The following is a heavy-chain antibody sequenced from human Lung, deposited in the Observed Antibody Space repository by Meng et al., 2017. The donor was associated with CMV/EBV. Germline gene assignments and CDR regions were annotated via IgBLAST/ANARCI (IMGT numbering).Heavy chain of an antibody. J-gene: IGHJ6*02. Sequence: GGSXRLSCAASGFTFSSYWMSWVRQAPGKGLEWVANINQDGSEKYYVDSVEGRFTISRDNAKDSLYLQMNALRAEDTAVYYCARRPWGLDVWGQGTTVNGAS. V-gene: IGHV3-7*01. CDR1: GFTFSSYW. CDR3: ARRPWGLDV. CDR2: INQDGSEK.